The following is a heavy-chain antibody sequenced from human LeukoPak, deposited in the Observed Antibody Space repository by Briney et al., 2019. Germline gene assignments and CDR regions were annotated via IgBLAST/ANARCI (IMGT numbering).Heavy chain of an antibody. CDR3: ARDARLGYCSSTCCYAYYFDY. Sequence: GGSLRLSCAVSGLTFSSYAMHWVRQAPGKGLEWVAVISYDGSRYYADSVKGRFTISRDNSKNTLYLQMNSLRAEDTAVYYCARDARLGYCSSTCCYAYYFDYWGQGTLVTVSS. CDR2: ISYDGSR. CDR1: GLTFSSYA. J-gene: IGHJ4*02. V-gene: IGHV3-30*04. D-gene: IGHD2-2*01.